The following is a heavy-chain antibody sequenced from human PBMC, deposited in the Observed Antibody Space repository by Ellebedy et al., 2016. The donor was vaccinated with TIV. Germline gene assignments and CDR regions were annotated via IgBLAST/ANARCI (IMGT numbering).Heavy chain of an antibody. CDR1: GFNSKTSG. CDR2: ISSDGIT. V-gene: IGHV3-23*01. Sequence: GESLKISCATSGFNSKTSGMPWTRQAPGKGLELFSGISSDGITYYADSARGRFTISRDNSKNTLYLQMNSLRAEDTATSYCVKGSGTMDVCGHGT. D-gene: IGHD1-1*01. CDR3: VKGSGTMDV. J-gene: IGHJ6*02.